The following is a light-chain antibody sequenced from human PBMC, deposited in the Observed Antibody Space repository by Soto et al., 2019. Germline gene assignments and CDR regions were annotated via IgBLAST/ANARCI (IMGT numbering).Light chain of an antibody. Sequence: DIQMTQSPTSLSASVGDRVTITCRASQGIRNFVAWYQQKPGKAPKLLIYAASTLQSGVPSRFSGSGSGTDFTLPIHSLQPEDVATYSCQKYSSVPVFGPGTKVEIK. CDR2: AAS. CDR3: QKYSSVPV. V-gene: IGKV1-27*01. J-gene: IGKJ3*01. CDR1: QGIRNF.